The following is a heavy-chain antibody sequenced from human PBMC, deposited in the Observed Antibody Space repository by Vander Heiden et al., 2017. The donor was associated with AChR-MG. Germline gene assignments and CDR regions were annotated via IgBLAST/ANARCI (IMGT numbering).Heavy chain of an antibody. V-gene: IGHV3-21*01. D-gene: IGHD3-3*01. CDR1: GFTFSSYS. CDR3: ARDTYYDFWSGYYTLGFDY. Sequence: EVQLVESGGGLVKPGGSLRLSCAASGFTFSSYSMNWVRQAPGKGLEWVSSISSSSSYIYYADSVKGRFTISRDNAKNSLYLQMNSLRAEDTAVYYCARDTYYDFWSGYYTLGFDYWGQGTLVTVSS. CDR2: ISSSSSYI. J-gene: IGHJ4*02.